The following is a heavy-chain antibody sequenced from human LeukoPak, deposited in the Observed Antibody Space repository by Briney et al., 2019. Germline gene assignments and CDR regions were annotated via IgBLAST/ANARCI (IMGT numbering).Heavy chain of an antibody. CDR1: GFTFSSYW. CDR2: IRQDGSEK. Sequence: GGSLRLSCAASGFTFSSYWMSWVRQAPGKGLEWVANIRQDGSEKYYVDSVKGRFTISRDNAKNSLYLQMNSLRAEDTAVYYCARGTIAAAGYYYFDYRGQGTQVTVSS. V-gene: IGHV3-7*04. D-gene: IGHD6-13*01. CDR3: ARGTIAAAGYYYFDY. J-gene: IGHJ4*02.